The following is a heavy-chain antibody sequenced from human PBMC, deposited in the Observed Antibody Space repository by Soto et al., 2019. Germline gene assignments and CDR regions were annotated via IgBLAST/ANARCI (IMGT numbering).Heavy chain of an antibody. CDR2: IYYSGST. J-gene: IGHJ6*02. CDR1: GGSISSSSYY. Sequence: ASETLSLTCTVSGGSISSSSYYWGWFRQPPGKGLEWIGSIYYSGSTYYNPSLKSRVTISVDTSKNQFSLKLSSVTAADTAVYYCARLRSIYDYVWGSPSYGMDVWGQGTTVTVS. D-gene: IGHD3-16*01. V-gene: IGHV4-39*01. CDR3: ARLRSIYDYVWGSPSYGMDV.